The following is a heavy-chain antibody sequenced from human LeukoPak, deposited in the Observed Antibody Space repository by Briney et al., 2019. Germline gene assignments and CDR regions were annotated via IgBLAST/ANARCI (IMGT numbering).Heavy chain of an antibody. CDR1: GFTFSTYG. Sequence: GGSLRLSCAASGFTFSTYGMHWVRQAPGKGLEWVAVMSYDGSNKYYADSVKGRFTISRDNSKNTLYLQMNSLRAEDTAVYYCARKIGGAVAGNWYFDLWGRGTLVIVSS. D-gene: IGHD6-19*01. V-gene: IGHV3-30*03. J-gene: IGHJ2*01. CDR2: MSYDGSNK. CDR3: ARKIGGAVAGNWYFDL.